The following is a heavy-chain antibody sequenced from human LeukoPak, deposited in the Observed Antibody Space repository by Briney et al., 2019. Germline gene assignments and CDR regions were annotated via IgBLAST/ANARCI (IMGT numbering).Heavy chain of an antibody. J-gene: IGHJ4*02. D-gene: IGHD3-16*01. CDR3: ARYGGYYFDY. V-gene: IGHV4-61*05. CDR1: GGSISSSSYY. CDR2: IYYSGST. Sequence: PSETLSLTCTVSGGSISSSSYYWGWIRQPPGKGLEWIGYIYYSGSTNYNPSLKSRVTISVDTSKNQSSLKLSSVTAADTAVYYCARYGGYYFDYWGQGTLVTVSS.